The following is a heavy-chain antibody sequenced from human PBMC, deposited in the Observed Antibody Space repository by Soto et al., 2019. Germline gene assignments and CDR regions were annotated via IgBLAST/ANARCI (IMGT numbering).Heavy chain of an antibody. CDR1: GGTFSSYA. D-gene: IGHD2-2*02. Sequence: ASVKVSCKASGGTFSSYAISWVRQAPGQGLEWMGGIIPIFGTANYAQKFQGRVTITADESTSTAYMELSSLRSEDTAVYYCANGGNCSSTSCYSGRRYYYGMDVWGQGTTVTVSS. J-gene: IGHJ6*02. V-gene: IGHV1-69*13. CDR3: ANGGNCSSTSCYSGRRYYYGMDV. CDR2: IIPIFGTA.